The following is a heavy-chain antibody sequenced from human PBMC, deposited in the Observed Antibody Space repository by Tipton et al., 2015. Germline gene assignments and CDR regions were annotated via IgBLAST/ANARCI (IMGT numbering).Heavy chain of an antibody. J-gene: IGHJ4*02. CDR2: VFYTGGT. D-gene: IGHD1-14*01. Sequence: TLSLTCTVSDYSIRSYYWSWIRQPPGKGLEWIGYVFYTGGTYYNPSLKSRVTISLDTWEKQISLRLTSVRAADTAVYYCAREPTNGNYFDDWGQGTLVTVSS. CDR3: AREPTNGNYFDD. V-gene: IGHV4-59*01. CDR1: DYSIRSYY.